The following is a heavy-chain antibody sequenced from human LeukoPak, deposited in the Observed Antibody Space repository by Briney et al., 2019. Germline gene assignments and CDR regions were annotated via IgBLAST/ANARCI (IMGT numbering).Heavy chain of an antibody. CDR2: VYYSGST. D-gene: IGHD5-18*01. Sequence: PSETLSLTCAVSGYSTSSGYYWGWIRQPPGKGLEWIGFVYYSGSTYYNPSLKSRVTMSVDTSKNQFSLKLTSVGAADTAVYYCARSYERYSYGPAGYWGQGTLVTVSS. CDR1: GYSTSSGYY. J-gene: IGHJ4*02. CDR3: ARSYERYSYGPAGY. V-gene: IGHV4-38-2*01.